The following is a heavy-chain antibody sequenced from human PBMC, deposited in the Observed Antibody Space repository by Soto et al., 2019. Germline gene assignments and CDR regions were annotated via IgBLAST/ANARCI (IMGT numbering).Heavy chain of an antibody. J-gene: IGHJ6*02. CDR2: ISGSDNST. V-gene: IGHV3-23*01. CDR1: GFTFTRYS. Sequence: PVGSLRLSCAASGFTFTRYSMNWVRQAPGKGLEWVSAISGSDNSTYYADSVKGRFTISRDNSKNTLYLQMSSLRADDTAVYYCAPMGVWGQGTTVTVSS. CDR3: APMGV.